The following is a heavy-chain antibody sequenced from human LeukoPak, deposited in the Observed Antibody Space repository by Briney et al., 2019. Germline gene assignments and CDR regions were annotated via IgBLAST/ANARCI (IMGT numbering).Heavy chain of an antibody. CDR3: ARDRSGATTNYYYYYMDV. D-gene: IGHD1-26*01. V-gene: IGHV1-46*01. CDR1: GYTFTSYY. Sequence: ASVKLSCKASGYTFTSYYMHWVRQAPGQGLEWMGIINPSGGSTSYAQKFQGRVTMTRDMSTSTVYMELSSLRSEDTAVYYCARDRSGATTNYYYYYMDVWGKGTTVTVSS. CDR2: INPSGGST. J-gene: IGHJ6*03.